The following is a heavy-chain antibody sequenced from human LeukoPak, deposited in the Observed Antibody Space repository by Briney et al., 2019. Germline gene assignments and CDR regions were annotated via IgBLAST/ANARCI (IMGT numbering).Heavy chain of an antibody. V-gene: IGHV1-18*01. J-gene: IGHJ4*02. D-gene: IGHD3-22*01. CDR1: GYTFTSYG. CDR2: ISAYNGNT. CDR3: ARELYYYDSGGYDAFDY. Sequence: ASVKVSCKASGYTFTSYGIRWVRQAPGQGLEWMGWISAYNGNTNYAQKLQGRVTMTTDTSTSTAYMELRSLRSDDTAVYYCARELYYYDSGGYDAFDYWGQGTLVTVSS.